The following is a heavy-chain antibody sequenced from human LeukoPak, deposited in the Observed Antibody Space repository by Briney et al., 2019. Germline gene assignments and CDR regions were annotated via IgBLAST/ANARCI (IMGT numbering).Heavy chain of an antibody. CDR3: ARAGHSSSGYSLDY. D-gene: IGHD6-13*01. V-gene: IGHV4-30-4*08. CDR2: IYYSGST. Sequence: SETLSLTCTVSGGSISSGDYYWSWIRQPPGKGLEWIGYIYYSGSTYYNPSLKSRVTISVDTSKNQSSLKLSSVTAADTALYSCARAGHSSSGYSLDYWGQGTLVTVSS. CDR1: GGSISSGDYY. J-gene: IGHJ4*02.